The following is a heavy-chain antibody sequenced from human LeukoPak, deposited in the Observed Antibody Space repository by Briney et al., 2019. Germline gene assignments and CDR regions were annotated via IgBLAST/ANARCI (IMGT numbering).Heavy chain of an antibody. V-gene: IGHV3-30-3*01. J-gene: IGHJ3*02. D-gene: IGHD6-13*01. CDR1: GFTFSSYA. Sequence: GGSLRLSCAASGFTFSSYAMHWVRQAPGKGLEWVAVISYDGSNKYYADSVKGRFTISRDNSKNTLYLQMNSLRAEDTAVYYCARVSSWYGDSFDIWGQGTMVTVSS. CDR2: ISYDGSNK. CDR3: ARVSSWYGDSFDI.